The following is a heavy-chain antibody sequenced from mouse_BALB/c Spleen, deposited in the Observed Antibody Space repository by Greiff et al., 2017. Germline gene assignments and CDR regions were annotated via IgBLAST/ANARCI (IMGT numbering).Heavy chain of an antibody. Sequence: VQLQQSGAELVRSGASVKLSCTASGFNIKDYYMHWVKQRPEQGLEWIGWIDPENGNTIYDPKFQGKASITADTSSNTAYLQLSSLTSEDTAVYYCARSSVYYGSYFDYWGQGTTLTVSS. V-gene: IGHV14-1*02. CDR1: GFNIKDYY. J-gene: IGHJ2*01. D-gene: IGHD1-1*01. CDR3: ARSSVYYGSYFDY. CDR2: IDPENGNT.